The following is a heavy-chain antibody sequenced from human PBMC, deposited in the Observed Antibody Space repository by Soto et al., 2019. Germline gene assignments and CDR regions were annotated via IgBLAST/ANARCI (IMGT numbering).Heavy chain of an antibody. Sequence: QVQLVQSGAEVKRPGASVKISCKASGNTLTHYAMHWVRQAPGQSLEWMGWINTGDGDTKYSENFQGRVAITRDTSANTASMEVFNLKSEDTAVYYGAGYHSGSYLGNWGQGTLVTVSS. V-gene: IGHV1-3*04. CDR1: GNTLTHYA. CDR2: INTGDGDT. D-gene: IGHD3-10*01. J-gene: IGHJ4*02. CDR3: AGYHSGSYLGN.